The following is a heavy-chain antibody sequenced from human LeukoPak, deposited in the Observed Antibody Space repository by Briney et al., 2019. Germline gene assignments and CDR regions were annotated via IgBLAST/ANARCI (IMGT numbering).Heavy chain of an antibody. CDR3: ARGVYCSGGSCFTNWFDP. D-gene: IGHD2-15*01. CDR2: IIPIFGTA. CDR1: GYTFTSYG. Sequence: VKVSCKASGYTFTSYGISWVRQAPGQGLEWMGGIIPIFGTANYAQKFQGRVTITADESTSTAYMELSSLRSEDTAVYYCARGVYCSGGSCFTNWFDPWGQGTLVTVSS. J-gene: IGHJ5*02. V-gene: IGHV1-69*13.